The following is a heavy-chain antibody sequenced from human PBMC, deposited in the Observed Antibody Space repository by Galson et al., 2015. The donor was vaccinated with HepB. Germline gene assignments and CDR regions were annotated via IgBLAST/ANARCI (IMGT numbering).Heavy chain of an antibody. CDR2: SSKSNSTV. Sequence: SLRLSCAASGFSFSSFSVSWVRQAPGKGLEWISYSSKSNSTVYYIDSVKGRFTISRDNAKNSLYLQLNSLRAEDTAVYYCARSSSVYYGSVKMDFMDVWGKGTTVTVSS. D-gene: IGHD3-10*01. J-gene: IGHJ6*03. CDR1: GFSFSSFS. V-gene: IGHV3-48*01. CDR3: ARSSSVYYGSVKMDFMDV.